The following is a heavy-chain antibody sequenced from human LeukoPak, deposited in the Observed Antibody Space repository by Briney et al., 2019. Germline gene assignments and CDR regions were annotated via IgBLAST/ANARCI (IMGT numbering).Heavy chain of an antibody. J-gene: IGHJ5*02. CDR1: GFTFSSYG. CDR2: IRYDGSNK. D-gene: IGHD3-9*01. Sequence: GGSLRLSCAASGFTFSSYGMHWVRQAPGKGLEWVAFIRYDGSNKYYADSVKGRFTISRDNSKNSLYLQMNSLRAEDTAVYYCARDGVRYFDWLAGNWFDPWGQGTLVTVSS. V-gene: IGHV3-30*02. CDR3: ARDGVRYFDWLAGNWFDP.